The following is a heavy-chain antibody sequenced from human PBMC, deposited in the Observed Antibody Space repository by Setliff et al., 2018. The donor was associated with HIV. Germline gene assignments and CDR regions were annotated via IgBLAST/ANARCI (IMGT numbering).Heavy chain of an antibody. D-gene: IGHD3-10*01. Sequence: PSETLSLTCTVSGDTDFYWSWIRQSPGKGLEWVGYIYYSGSANYNPSLKSRVSISVDTSKNQFSLKLSSVTAADTAMYYCGRVGFGELFGAFDIWGQGIMVTVSS. CDR2: IYYSGSA. CDR1: GDTDFY. V-gene: IGHV4-59*01. J-gene: IGHJ3*02. CDR3: GRVGFGELFGAFDI.